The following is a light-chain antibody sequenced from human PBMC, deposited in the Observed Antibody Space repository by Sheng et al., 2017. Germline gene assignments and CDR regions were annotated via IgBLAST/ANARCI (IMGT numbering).Light chain of an antibody. CDR2: LTS. J-gene: IGKJ2*03. V-gene: IGKV1-5*03. CDR3: QQYHSHYG. Sequence: DIQMTQSPSTLSASVGDRVTITCRASQTIGTSLAWYQQKPWKAPKLLISLTSSLESGVPSRFSGSGSGTEFTLTISSLQPDDFATYYCQQYHSHYGFAQGTKLE. CDR1: QTIGTS.